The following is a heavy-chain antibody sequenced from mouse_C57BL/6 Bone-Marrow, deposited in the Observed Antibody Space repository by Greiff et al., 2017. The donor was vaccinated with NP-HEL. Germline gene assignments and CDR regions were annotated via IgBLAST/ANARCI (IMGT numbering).Heavy chain of an antibody. J-gene: IGHJ3*01. CDR1: GYTFTGYW. D-gene: IGHD2-2*01. CDR3: ARTGAGYPAWFAY. CDR2: ILPGSGST. V-gene: IGHV1-9*01. Sequence: VKLMESGAELMKPGASVKLSCKTTGYTFTGYWIEWVKQRPGHGLEWIGEILPGSGSTTYNEKFKGKATFTADTSSNTAYMQLRSLTTEDSAIYYCARTGAGYPAWFAYWGQGTLVTVSA.